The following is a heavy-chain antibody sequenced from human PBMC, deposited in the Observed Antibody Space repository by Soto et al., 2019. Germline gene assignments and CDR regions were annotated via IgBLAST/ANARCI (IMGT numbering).Heavy chain of an antibody. CDR1: GFTFSSYG. CDR3: ARAVTMVRGVINWFDP. D-gene: IGHD3-10*01. Sequence: QVQLVESGGGVVQPGRSLRLSCAASGFTFSSYGMHWVRQAPGKGLEWVAVIWYDGSNKYYADSVKGRFTISRDNSKNTLYLQMNSLRAEDPAVYYCARAVTMVRGVINWFDPWGQGTLVTVSS. V-gene: IGHV3-33*01. J-gene: IGHJ5*02. CDR2: IWYDGSNK.